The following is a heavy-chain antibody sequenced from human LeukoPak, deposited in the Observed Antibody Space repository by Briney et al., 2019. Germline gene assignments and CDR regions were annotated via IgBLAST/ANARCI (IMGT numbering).Heavy chain of an antibody. Sequence: GESLKIPCKGSGYTFTNYWIGWVRQMPGKGLEYMGIIYPRDSDTRYSPPFEGQVTISADKSISTAYLQWSSLKASDTAMYFCARKFCSSTTCYVAFDMWGRGTMVTVSS. CDR1: GYTFTNYW. J-gene: IGHJ3*02. CDR3: ARKFCSSTTCYVAFDM. CDR2: IYPRDSDT. V-gene: IGHV5-51*01. D-gene: IGHD2-2*01.